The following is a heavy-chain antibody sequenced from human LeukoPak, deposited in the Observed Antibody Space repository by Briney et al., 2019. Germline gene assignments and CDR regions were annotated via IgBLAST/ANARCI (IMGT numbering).Heavy chain of an antibody. J-gene: IGHJ4*02. D-gene: IGHD6-19*01. Sequence: GGSLRLSCAASGFTFSSYSMDWVRQAPGKGLEWVALISYDGINKYYADSVKGRFTISRDNSDNTLYLQMNSLRAEDTAMYYCAKDKSSGWYLDYFDYWGQGTLVIVSS. CDR1: GFTFSSYS. CDR3: AKDKSSGWYLDYFDY. CDR2: ISYDGINK. V-gene: IGHV3-30*18.